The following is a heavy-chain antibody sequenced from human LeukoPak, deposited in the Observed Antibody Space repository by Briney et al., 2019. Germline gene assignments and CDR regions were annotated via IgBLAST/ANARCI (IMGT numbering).Heavy chain of an antibody. CDR2: INHSGTI. CDR3: ARARHSSSWVYYFDY. D-gene: IGHD6-13*01. V-gene: IGHV4-34*01. CDR1: GASFSYDY. Sequence: SETLSLTCAVYGASFSYDYWSWIRQAPGKGLEWIGEINHSGTITYNPSLKSRVTISAEKSKSQFSLRLTSVTAADTAVYYCARARHSSSWVYYFDYWGQGTLVTVSS. J-gene: IGHJ4*02.